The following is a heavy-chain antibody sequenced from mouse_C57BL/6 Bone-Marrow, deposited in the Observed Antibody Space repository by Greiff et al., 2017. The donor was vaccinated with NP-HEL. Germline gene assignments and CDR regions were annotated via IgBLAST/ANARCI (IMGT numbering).Heavy chain of an antibody. CDR1: GFSLTSYG. V-gene: IGHV2-9*01. Sequence: QVQLQQSGPGLVAPSQSLSITCTVSGFSLTSYGVDWVRQPPGKGLEWLGVIWGGGSTNYNLAPMSRLCISKDNSKSQVLSQMISLQTDDTAIYYCAKRGYDEYEGAMGYWGNGTSVTVAT. CDR3: AKRGYDEYEGAMGY. J-gene: IGHJ4*01. CDR2: IWGGGST. D-gene: IGHD2-4*01.